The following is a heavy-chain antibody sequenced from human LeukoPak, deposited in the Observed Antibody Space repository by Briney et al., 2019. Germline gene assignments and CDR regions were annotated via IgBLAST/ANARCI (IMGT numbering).Heavy chain of an antibody. J-gene: IGHJ5*02. Sequence: SQTLSLTCTVSGGSISSGSYYWSWIRQPAGKGLEWIGRIYTSGSTNYNPSLKSRVTISVDTSKNQFSLKLSSVTAADTAVYYCARVGTTLFDPWGQGTLVTVPS. V-gene: IGHV4-61*02. CDR3: ARVGTTLFDP. CDR1: GGSISSGSYY. CDR2: IYTSGST. D-gene: IGHD1-1*01.